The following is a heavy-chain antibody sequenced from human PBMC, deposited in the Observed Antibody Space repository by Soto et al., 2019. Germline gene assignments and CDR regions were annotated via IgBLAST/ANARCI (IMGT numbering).Heavy chain of an antibody. Sequence: SETLSLTCAVYDGSFCGYYWGWIRQSPGKGLEWIGEINHSGGTNYNPSLKSRVTISLDTSKSQFSLRLSSVTAADTAVYYCARGEPMRLYSSSWYYFDYWGQGTLVTVSS. CDR3: ARGEPMRLYSSSWYYFDY. CDR2: INHSGGT. CDR1: DGSFCGYY. J-gene: IGHJ4*02. D-gene: IGHD6-13*01. V-gene: IGHV4-34*01.